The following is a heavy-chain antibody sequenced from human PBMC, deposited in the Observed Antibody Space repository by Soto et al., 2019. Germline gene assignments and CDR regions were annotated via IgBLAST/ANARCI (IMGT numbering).Heavy chain of an antibody. Sequence: GGSLRLSCAASGFTFSSYAMSWVRQAPGKGLEWVSAISGSGGSTYYADSVKGRFTISRDNSKNTLYLQMNSLRAEDTAVYYCAEDRTTDPYYYYYGREVWGQGSTGTV. CDR1: GFTFSSYA. V-gene: IGHV3-23*01. CDR3: AEDRTTDPYYYYYGREV. D-gene: IGHD1-1*01. J-gene: IGHJ6*02. CDR2: ISGSGGST.